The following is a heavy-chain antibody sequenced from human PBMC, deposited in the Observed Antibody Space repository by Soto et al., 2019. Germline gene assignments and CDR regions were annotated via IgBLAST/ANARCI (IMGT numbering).Heavy chain of an antibody. CDR3: ARLFSGYDHYYFYYGMDV. CDR2: IYPGDSDT. D-gene: IGHD5-12*01. J-gene: IGHJ6*02. V-gene: IGHV5-51*01. Sequence: GESLKISCKGSGYSFTSYWIGWVRQMPGKGLEWMGIIYPGDSDTRYSPSFQGQVTISADTSISTAYLQWSSLKASDTAMYYCARLFSGYDHYYFYYGMDVWGQGTTVTVSS. CDR1: GYSFTSYW.